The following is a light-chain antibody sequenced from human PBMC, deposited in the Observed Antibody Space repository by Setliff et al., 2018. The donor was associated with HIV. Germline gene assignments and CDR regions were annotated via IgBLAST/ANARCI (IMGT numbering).Light chain of an antibody. J-gene: IGLJ1*01. CDR3: SAYTSTSTRV. Sequence: QSVLTQPASVSGSPGQSITISCTGTNSDVGAYNYVSWYQQHPGKAPKLVIYEVSNRPSGVSNRFSGSKSGNTASLTISGLQAEDEADYYCSAYTSTSTRVFGTGTKVTVL. CDR1: NSDVGAYNY. V-gene: IGLV2-14*01. CDR2: EVS.